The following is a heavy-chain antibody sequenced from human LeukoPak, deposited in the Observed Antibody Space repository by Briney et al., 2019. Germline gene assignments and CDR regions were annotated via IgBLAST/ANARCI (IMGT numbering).Heavy chain of an antibody. V-gene: IGHV3-48*04. CDR3: ARDRYDHVWGSYRYHGLIDY. Sequence: GGSLRLSCAASGFTFSSYSMNWVRQAPGKGLEWVSYISSSSSTIYYADSVKGRFTISRDNAKNSLYLQMNSLRAEDTAVYYCARDRYDHVWGSYRYHGLIDYWGQGTLVTVSS. J-gene: IGHJ4*02. D-gene: IGHD3-16*02. CDR1: GFTFSSYS. CDR2: ISSSSSTI.